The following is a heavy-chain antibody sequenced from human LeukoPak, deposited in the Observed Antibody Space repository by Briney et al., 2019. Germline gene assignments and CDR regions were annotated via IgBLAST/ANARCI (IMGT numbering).Heavy chain of an antibody. V-gene: IGHV3-23*01. D-gene: IGHD3-3*01. CDR2: ISVSGENT. J-gene: IGHJ4*02. CDR1: GFTFSSYA. CDR3: ARDLLEWYFDY. Sequence: GGSLRLSCAASGFTFSSYAMTWVRQAPGKGLQWVSTISVSGENTYYADSVKGRFTISRDISKSTLYLQMNSLRDEDTALYYCARDLLEWYFDYWGQGTLVTVSS.